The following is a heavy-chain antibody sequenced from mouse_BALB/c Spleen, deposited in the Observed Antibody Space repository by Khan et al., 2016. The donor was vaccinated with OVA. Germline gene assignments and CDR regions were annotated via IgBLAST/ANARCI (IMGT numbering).Heavy chain of an antibody. CDR3: ARHNYGPFAY. J-gene: IGHJ3*01. D-gene: IGHD1-1*01. V-gene: IGHV5-9-3*01. CDR2: INSGGDYT. CDR1: GFTFSTYA. Sequence: EVELVESGGGLVKPGGPLKLSCAASGFTFSTYAVSWVRQTPAKRLEWVATINSGGDYTYYPDSVKGRFTISRDNAKNTLYLQMSSLRSEDTAMYYCARHNYGPFAYWGQGTLVTVSA.